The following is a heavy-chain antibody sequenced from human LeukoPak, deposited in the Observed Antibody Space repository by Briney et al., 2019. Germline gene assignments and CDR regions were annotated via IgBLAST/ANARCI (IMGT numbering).Heavy chain of an antibody. Sequence: PGGSLRLSCAASGFPFSSYTLSWVRQAPGKGLEWVSAISGSSPATYYSGSVKGRFTISRDNSKNTLYLQMNSLRAEDTAVYYCARDRYSGSYSDYWGQGTLVTVSS. CDR2: ISGSSPAT. V-gene: IGHV3-23*01. CDR3: ARDRYSGSYSDY. D-gene: IGHD1-26*01. CDR1: GFPFSSYT. J-gene: IGHJ4*02.